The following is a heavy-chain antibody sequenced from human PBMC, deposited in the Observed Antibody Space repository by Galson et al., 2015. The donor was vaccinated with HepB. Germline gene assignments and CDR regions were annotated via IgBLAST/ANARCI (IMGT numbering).Heavy chain of an antibody. J-gene: IGHJ4*02. CDR1: GYTFTSYG. CDR2: ISSYNGHT. CDR3: ARVYNSGWYGHFDY. D-gene: IGHD6-19*01. V-gene: IGHV1-18*01. Sequence: SVKVSCKAYGYTFTSYGISWVRQAPGQGLQWVGWISSYNGHTNYPQHLQGRATMTTDTSTSTAYMDLRSLRSDDTAVYYCARVYNSGWYGHFDYWGQRNLVTVSS.